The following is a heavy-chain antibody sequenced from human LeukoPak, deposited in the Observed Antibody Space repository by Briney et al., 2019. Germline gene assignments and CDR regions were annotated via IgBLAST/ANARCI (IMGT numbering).Heavy chain of an antibody. D-gene: IGHD3-10*01. CDR3: ARGRRGARAFDI. CDR2: INHSGST. V-gene: IGHV4-34*01. Sequence: SETLSLTCAVYGGSFSGYYWSWIRQPPGKGLEWIGEINHSGSTNYNPSLKSRVTISVDTSKNQFSLKLSSVTAADTAVYYCARGRRGARAFDIWGQGTMVTVSS. CDR1: GGSFSGYY. J-gene: IGHJ3*02.